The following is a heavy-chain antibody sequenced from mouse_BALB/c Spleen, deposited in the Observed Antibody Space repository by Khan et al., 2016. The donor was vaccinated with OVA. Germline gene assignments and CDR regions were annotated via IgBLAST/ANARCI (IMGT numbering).Heavy chain of an antibody. CDR2: IWAGGST. Sequence: QVQLKESGPGLVAPSQSLSITCTVSGFSLTTYGVHWVRQPPGKGLEWLGVIWAGGSTNFNSALMSRLSISTDNSKSQVFLKMNSLQTVDTAMYYCARVRNYGNYWAMDYWGQGTSVTVSS. CDR3: ARVRNYGNYWAMDY. V-gene: IGHV2-9*02. CDR1: GFSLTTYG. D-gene: IGHD2-1*01. J-gene: IGHJ4*01.